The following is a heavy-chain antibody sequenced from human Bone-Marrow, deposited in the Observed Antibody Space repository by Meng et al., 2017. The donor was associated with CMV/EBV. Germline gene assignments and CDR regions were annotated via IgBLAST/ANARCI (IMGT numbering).Heavy chain of an antibody. CDR1: YA. CDR2: ISGSGDST. CDR3: AKDGLVTIFGVVIPFWY. Sequence: YAVGCVREAPGKGLGWVSDISGSGDSTYYAGSVKGRFTISRDNSKNTLYLQMSSLRAEDTAVYYCAKDGLVTIFGVVIPFWYWGQGTLVTVSS. V-gene: IGHV3-23*01. J-gene: IGHJ4*02. D-gene: IGHD3-3*01.